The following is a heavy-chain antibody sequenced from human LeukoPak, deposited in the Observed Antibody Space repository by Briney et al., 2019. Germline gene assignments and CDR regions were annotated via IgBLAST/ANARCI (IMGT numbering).Heavy chain of an antibody. D-gene: IGHD3-10*01. CDR3: AREHYGSGSYYFDY. CDR1: GFTFRSYG. Sequence: PGGSLRLSCAASGFTFRSYGMDWVRQAPGKGLEWVAVISYDGSNKYYADSVKGRFTISRDNSKNTLYLQMNSLRAEDTAVYYCAREHYGSGSYYFDYWGQGTLVTVSS. V-gene: IGHV3-30*03. J-gene: IGHJ4*02. CDR2: ISYDGSNK.